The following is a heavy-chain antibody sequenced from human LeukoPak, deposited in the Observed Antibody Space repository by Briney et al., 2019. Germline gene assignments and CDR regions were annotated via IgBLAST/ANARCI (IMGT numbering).Heavy chain of an antibody. Sequence: KPSETLSLTCTVSGYSISSGYYWGWIRQPPGKGLEWIGSFYHSGSTYYNPSLKSRVTISVDTSKNQFSLKLSSVTAADTAVYYCAREGGFYGGNVFDYWGQGTLVTVSS. J-gene: IGHJ4*02. V-gene: IGHV4-38-2*02. D-gene: IGHD4-23*01. CDR2: FYHSGST. CDR3: AREGGFYGGNVFDY. CDR1: GYSISSGYY.